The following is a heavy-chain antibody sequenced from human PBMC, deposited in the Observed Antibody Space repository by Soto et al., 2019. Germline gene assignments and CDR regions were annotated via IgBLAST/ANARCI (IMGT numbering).Heavy chain of an antibody. CDR3: ARNIVVVPAAIPHYYYYYGMDV. CDR1: GGTFSSYA. CDR2: IIPIFGTA. Sequence: QVQLVQSGAEVKKPGSSVKVSCNASGGTFSSYAISWVRQAPGQGLEWMGGIIPIFGTANYAQKFQGRVTITADESTSTAYMELSSLRSEDTAVYYCARNIVVVPAAIPHYYYYYGMDVWGQGTTVTVSS. V-gene: IGHV1-69*01. J-gene: IGHJ6*02. D-gene: IGHD2-2*02.